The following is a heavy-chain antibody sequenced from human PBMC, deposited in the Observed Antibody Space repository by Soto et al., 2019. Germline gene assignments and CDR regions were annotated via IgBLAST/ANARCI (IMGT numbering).Heavy chain of an antibody. CDR2: MNPSSGYT. CDR1: GYTFTNYD. J-gene: IGHJ4*02. CDR3: ARFVRHQLPTIDY. D-gene: IGHD1-26*01. V-gene: IGHV1-8*01. Sequence: ASVKVSCKASGYTFTNYDINWVRQATGQGLEWMGWMNPSSGYTGYAQKFQGRVTMTWDTSISTAYMELSSLTSADTAVYYCARFVRHQLPTIDYWGQGALVTVSS.